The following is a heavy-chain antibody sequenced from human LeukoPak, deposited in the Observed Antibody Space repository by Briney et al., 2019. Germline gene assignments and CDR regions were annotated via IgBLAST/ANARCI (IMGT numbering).Heavy chain of an antibody. CDR2: IYYGGNT. CDR3: ARHDSSGPYNAFDI. V-gene: IGHV4-39*01. CDR1: GGSITSSSYY. D-gene: IGHD3-22*01. Sequence: PSETLSLTCTVSGGSITSSSYYWGWIRQPPGKGLEWIGSIYYGGNTYYNPSLKSRVIKTVDTSKNQFSLKLSSVAAADTAVYYCARHDSSGPYNAFDIWGQGTMVTVSS. J-gene: IGHJ3*02.